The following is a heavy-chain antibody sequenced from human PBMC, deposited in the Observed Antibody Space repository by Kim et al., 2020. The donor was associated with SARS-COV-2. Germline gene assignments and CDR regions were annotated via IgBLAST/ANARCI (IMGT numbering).Heavy chain of an antibody. Sequence: ASVKVSCKASGYTFTGYYMHWVRQAPGQGLEWMGRINPNSGGTNYAQKFQGRVTMTRDTSISTAYMELSRLRSDDTAVYYCARDPDYYGSGTDENWFDPWGQGTLVTVSS. D-gene: IGHD3-10*01. J-gene: IGHJ5*02. CDR2: INPNSGGT. V-gene: IGHV1-2*06. CDR1: GYTFTGYY. CDR3: ARDPDYYGSGTDENWFDP.